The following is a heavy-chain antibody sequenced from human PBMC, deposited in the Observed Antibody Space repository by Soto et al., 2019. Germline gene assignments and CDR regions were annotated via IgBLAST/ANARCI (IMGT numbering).Heavy chain of an antibody. J-gene: IGHJ4*02. V-gene: IGHV3-23*01. CDR2: ISGSGDNT. CDR1: GFSFDDYA. Sequence: GGSLRLSCAASGFSFDDYAMTWVRQAAGKGLEWVSAISGSGDNTYYADSVKGRFTISRDNSKNTLYLQMNSLRAEDTAVYYCAKDIDSVGVVLYDYWGQGTLVTVSS. D-gene: IGHD2-15*01. CDR3: AKDIDSVGVVLYDY.